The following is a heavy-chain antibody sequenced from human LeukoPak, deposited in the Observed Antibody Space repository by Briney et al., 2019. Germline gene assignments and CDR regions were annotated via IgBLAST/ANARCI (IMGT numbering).Heavy chain of an antibody. D-gene: IGHD3-22*01. CDR3: AREGYYYDSRAGPHFDY. J-gene: IGHJ4*02. CDR1: GFTFSSYW. CDR2: IKQDGSEK. Sequence: PGGSLRLSCAASGFTFSSYWMSWVRQAPGKGLEWVANIKQDGSEKYYVDSVKGRFTISRDNAKNSLYLQMNSLRAEDTAVYYCAREGYYYDSRAGPHFDYWGQGTLVTVSS. V-gene: IGHV3-7*01.